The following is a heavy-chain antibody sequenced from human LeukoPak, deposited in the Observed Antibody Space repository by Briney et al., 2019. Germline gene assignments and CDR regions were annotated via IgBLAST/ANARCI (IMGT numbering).Heavy chain of an antibody. V-gene: IGHV4-31*03. CDR1: GDSMNSVAYS. CDR3: ARESRGPHDHLDY. Sequence: SETLSLTCTVSGDSMNSVAYSWSWIRQHPGRGLEWIGYTLHSGSTYYSPSLKSRVTISVATSKKQFSLRLNSVTAADTAVYFCARESRGPHDHLDYWGQGTLAIVSS. D-gene: IGHD3-10*01. J-gene: IGHJ4*02. CDR2: TLHSGST.